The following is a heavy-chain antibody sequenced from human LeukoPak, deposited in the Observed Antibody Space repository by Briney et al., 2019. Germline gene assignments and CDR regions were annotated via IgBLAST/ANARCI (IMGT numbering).Heavy chain of an antibody. D-gene: IGHD5-12*01. J-gene: IGHJ4*02. V-gene: IGHV1-18*01. Sequence: ASVKVSCKASGYTFTSYGISWVRQAPGQGLEWMGWISAYNGNTNYAQKLQGRVTMTRDTSISTAYMELSRLRSDDTAVYYCARGGYSGYELPEGWGQGTLVTVSS. CDR2: ISAYNGNT. CDR1: GYTFTSYG. CDR3: ARGGYSGYELPEG.